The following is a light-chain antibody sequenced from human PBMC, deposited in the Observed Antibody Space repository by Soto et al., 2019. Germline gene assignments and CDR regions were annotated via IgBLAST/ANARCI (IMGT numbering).Light chain of an antibody. CDR3: AAWDDSLNGLV. Sequence: QSVLTQLPSASGTPGQRGTISCSGSSSNIGSNTVNWYQQLPGTAPKLLIYSNNQRPSGVPDRFSGSKSGTSASLAISGLQSEDEADYYCAAWDDSLNGLVFGGGTKVTVL. V-gene: IGLV1-44*01. CDR1: SSNIGSNT. CDR2: SNN. J-gene: IGLJ2*01.